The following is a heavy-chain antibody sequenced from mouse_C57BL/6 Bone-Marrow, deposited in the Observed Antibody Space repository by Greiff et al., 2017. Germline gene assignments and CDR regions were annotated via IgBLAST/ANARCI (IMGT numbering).Heavy chain of an antibody. Sequence: QVQLQQSGAELVKPGASVKISCKASGYAFSSYWMNWVKQRPGKGLEWIGQIYPGDGDTTYNGKFKGKATLTADKSSSTAYMQLSSLTSEDSAVYFCAREGALWFHDYWGQGTTLTVSS. CDR2: IYPGDGDT. CDR3: AREGALWFHDY. V-gene: IGHV1-80*01. J-gene: IGHJ2*01. CDR1: GYAFSSYW. D-gene: IGHD2-2*01.